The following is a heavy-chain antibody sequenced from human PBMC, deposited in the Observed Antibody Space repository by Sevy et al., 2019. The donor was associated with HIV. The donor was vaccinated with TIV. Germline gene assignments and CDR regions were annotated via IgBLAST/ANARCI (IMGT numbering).Heavy chain of an antibody. CDR2: ISGSGGST. CDR1: GFTFSSYA. V-gene: IGHV3-23*01. CDR3: AKDATVTTPRVYYYYRMDV. J-gene: IGHJ6*02. D-gene: IGHD4-4*01. Sequence: GGSLRLSCAASGFTFSSYAMSWVRQAPGKGLEWVSPISGSGGSTYYADSVKGRFTISRDNSKNTLYLQMNSLRAEDTAVYYCAKDATVTTPRVYYYYRMDVWGQGTTVTVSS.